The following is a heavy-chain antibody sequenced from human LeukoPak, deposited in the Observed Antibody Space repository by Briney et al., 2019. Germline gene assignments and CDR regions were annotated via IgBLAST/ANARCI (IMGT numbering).Heavy chain of an antibody. CDR2: LVSDGFNS. CDR1: GFTFCSYP. D-gene: IGHD3-10*01. V-gene: IGHV3-23*01. J-gene: IGHJ5*02. Sequence: GRSLSLSCAASGFTFCSYPMNWLRQAPGKGLHWVTTLVSDGFNSYYTDSVKGRFAISRDNSKQTIYRQMNSLIAEDTAVYYCAKDLVLFFGDTRGQGTLVTVSS. CDR3: AKDLVLFFGDT.